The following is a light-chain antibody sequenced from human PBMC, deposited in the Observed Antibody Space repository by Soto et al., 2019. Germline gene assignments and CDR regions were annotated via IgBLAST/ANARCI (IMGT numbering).Light chain of an antibody. CDR2: AAS. CDR1: PVIGSY. J-gene: IGKJ5*01. V-gene: IGKV1-9*01. Sequence: IQLTQSPASLSASVGDRVTITCRASPVIGSYLAWYQQKPGIAPKLLIYAASTLQIGVPSRFSGSGSGTYVTRTISSLQPEDFATYYCHQLNSYSSAVGQGTRVEIK. CDR3: HQLNSYSSA.